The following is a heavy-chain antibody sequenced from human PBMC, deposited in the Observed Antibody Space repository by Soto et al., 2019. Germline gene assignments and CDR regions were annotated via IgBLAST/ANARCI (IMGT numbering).Heavy chain of an antibody. J-gene: IGHJ4*02. CDR1: GFTFSIYA. CDR3: ARSNSEAGWGQFDY. V-gene: IGHV3-30-3*01. Sequence: QVQLVGSGGGVVQPGTSLRLSCAASGFTFSIYAMHWVRQAPEKGLEWVGVISSDGTNKNHADSVRGRFRISRDNSNNMLHLQMYNMRVDDTGVYYCARSNSEAGWGQFDYWGQGNLVTVSS. CDR2: ISSDGTNK. D-gene: IGHD1-26*01.